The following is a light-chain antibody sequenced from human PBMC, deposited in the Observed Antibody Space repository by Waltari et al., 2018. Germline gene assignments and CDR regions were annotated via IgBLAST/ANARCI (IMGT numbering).Light chain of an antibody. V-gene: IGLV5-37*01. CDR2: YKSDSDK. Sequence: QPVLTQPPSSSASPGESAILTCTLPSDLNVGDFNISLYHQTPGSPPSFLLYYKSDSDKAQGSGVPSRFSGSKDASANAGILLISGLQSEDEADYYCMFWPSNVWVFGGGTKLTVL. CDR1: SDLNVGDFN. J-gene: IGLJ3*02. CDR3: MFWPSNVWV.